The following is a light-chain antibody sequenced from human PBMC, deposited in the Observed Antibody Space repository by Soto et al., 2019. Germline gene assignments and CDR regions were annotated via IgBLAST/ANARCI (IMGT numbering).Light chain of an antibody. Sequence: SALTQPPSASGSPGQSVTISCTGTSSDVGGYNYVSWYQQHPGKAPKLMIYEVSKRPSGVPDRFSGSKSGNTASLTVSGLQAEDEDDYYCSSYAGSNKVFGTGTKVTVL. CDR1: SSDVGGYNY. V-gene: IGLV2-8*01. CDR2: EVS. J-gene: IGLJ1*01. CDR3: SSYAGSNKV.